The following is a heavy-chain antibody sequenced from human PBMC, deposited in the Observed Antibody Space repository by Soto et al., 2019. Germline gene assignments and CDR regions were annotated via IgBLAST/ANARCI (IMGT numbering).Heavy chain of an antibody. Sequence: EVQLVESGGGLVQPGGSLRLSCAASGFTFSSYSMNWVRQAPGKGLEWVSYISSSSSTIYYADSVKGRFTISRDNAKNSLYLQVNSLRDEDTAVYYCARDSYGDYDYWGQGTLVTVSS. CDR2: ISSSSSTI. V-gene: IGHV3-48*02. CDR1: GFTFSSYS. J-gene: IGHJ4*02. D-gene: IGHD4-17*01. CDR3: ARDSYGDYDY.